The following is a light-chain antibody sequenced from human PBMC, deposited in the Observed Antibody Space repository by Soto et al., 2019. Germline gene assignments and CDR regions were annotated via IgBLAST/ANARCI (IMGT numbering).Light chain of an antibody. CDR1: SGSVSTSYY. J-gene: IGLJ3*02. CDR3: MLFLGRGAWV. Sequence: QTVVTQEQSFSVSPGGTVTLTCGLSSGSVSTSYYPSWYQQTPGLPPRTLIYTTDTRSSGVPDRFSGSILGNKAALTITGAQAVDESHYYCMLFLGRGAWVFGGGTKLTVL. V-gene: IGLV8-61*01. CDR2: TTD.